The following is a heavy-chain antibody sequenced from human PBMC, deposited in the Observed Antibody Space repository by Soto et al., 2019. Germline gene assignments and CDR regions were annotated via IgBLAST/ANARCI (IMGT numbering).Heavy chain of an antibody. CDR1: GYTFTSYY. CDR2: INPSGGST. D-gene: IGHD1-7*01. Sequence: DSVKVSCKASGYTFTSYYMHWVRQAPGQGLEWMGIINPSGGSTSYAQKFQGRVTMTRDTSTSTVYMELSSLRSEDTAVYYCATRITGTTSLIYGMDVWGQGTTVTVSS. CDR3: ATRITGTTSLIYGMDV. V-gene: IGHV1-46*01. J-gene: IGHJ6*02.